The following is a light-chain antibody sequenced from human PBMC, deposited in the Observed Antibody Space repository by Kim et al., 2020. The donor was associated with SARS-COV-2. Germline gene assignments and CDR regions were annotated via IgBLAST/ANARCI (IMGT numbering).Light chain of an antibody. CDR2: GNS. Sequence: QSVLTQPPSVSGAPGQRVTISCTGSSSNIGAGYDVHWYQQLPGTAPKLLIYGNSNRPSGVPDRFSGSKSATSASLAITGLQAEDEADYYCQSFRVFGGGTQLTVL. CDR3: QSFRV. J-gene: IGLJ2*01. V-gene: IGLV1-40*01. CDR1: SSNIGAGYD.